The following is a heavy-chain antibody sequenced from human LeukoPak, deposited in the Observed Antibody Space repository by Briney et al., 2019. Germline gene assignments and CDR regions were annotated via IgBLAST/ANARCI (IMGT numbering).Heavy chain of an antibody. CDR2: IIPILGIA. J-gene: IGHJ4*02. Sequence: ASVKVSCKASGGTFSSYAISWVRQAPGQGLEWMGRIIPILGIANYAQKFQGRVTITADKSTSTAYMELSSLRSEDTAVYYCARDKLTGDLPFDYWGQGTLVTVSS. CDR3: ARDKLTGDLPFDY. CDR1: GGTFSSYA. V-gene: IGHV1-69*04. D-gene: IGHD7-27*01.